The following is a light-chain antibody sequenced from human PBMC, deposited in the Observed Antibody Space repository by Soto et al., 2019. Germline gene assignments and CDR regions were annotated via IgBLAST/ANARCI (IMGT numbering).Light chain of an antibody. CDR3: QHYNDWPPAFT. V-gene: IGKV3-15*01. Sequence: EILMTQSPATLSVFPGERATLSCRASQSLSRNLAWYQQKPGQAPRLLIYGASTRASGIPARFSGSGSGTEFTLTISSLQSEDFALYYCQHYNDWPPAFTFCPGTKVDL. J-gene: IGKJ3*01. CDR2: GAS. CDR1: QSLSRN.